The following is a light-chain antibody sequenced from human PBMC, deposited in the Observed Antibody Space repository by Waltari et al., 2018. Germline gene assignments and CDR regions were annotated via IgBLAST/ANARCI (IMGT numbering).Light chain of an antibody. Sequence: EVVLTQSPATLSVSPGESATLSCRASQTVRRNVAWYQQRPGQAPRLLIYDTSTRATGVPARFSGSGSETEFTLTIRGLQSEDFAVYYCQQYIDRPATFGQGTRVELK. CDR3: QQYIDRPAT. CDR1: QTVRRN. CDR2: DTS. J-gene: IGKJ1*01. V-gene: IGKV3-15*01.